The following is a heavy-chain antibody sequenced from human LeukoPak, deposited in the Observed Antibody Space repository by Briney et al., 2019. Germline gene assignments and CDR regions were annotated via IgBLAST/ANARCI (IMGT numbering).Heavy chain of an antibody. J-gene: IGHJ6*03. D-gene: IGHD6-19*01. CDR1: GFTFSSYG. V-gene: IGHV3-30*18. CDR3: AKRASGSGWYYYYYYMDV. CDR2: ISYDGSNK. Sequence: GGSLRLSCAASGFTFSSYGMHWVRQAPGKGLEWVAVISYDGSNKYYADSVKGRFTISRDNSKNTLYLQMNSLRAEDTAVYYCAKRASGSGWYYYYYYMDVWGKGTTVTISS.